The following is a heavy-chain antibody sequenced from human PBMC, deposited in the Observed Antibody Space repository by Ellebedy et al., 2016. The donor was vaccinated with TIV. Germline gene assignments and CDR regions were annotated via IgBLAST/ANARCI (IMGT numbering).Heavy chain of an antibody. D-gene: IGHD3-10*01. CDR1: GFTFSGYW. CDR3: ARDVLFGEIWP. J-gene: IGHJ5*02. V-gene: IGHV3-7*01. Sequence: GESLKISCAASGFTFSGYWITWVRQAPGKGLEWVANINEGGSEKHYVDSVKGRFTVSRDNAKYSLYLQMNNLRAEDTAVYFCARDVLFGEIWPWGQGTLVTVSA. CDR2: INEGGSEK.